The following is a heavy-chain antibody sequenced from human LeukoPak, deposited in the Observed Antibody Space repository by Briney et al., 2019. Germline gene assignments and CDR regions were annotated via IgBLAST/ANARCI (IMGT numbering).Heavy chain of an antibody. J-gene: IGHJ4*02. V-gene: IGHV4-61*01. CDR3: ARALLGAAADPFDY. CDR1: GGSVSSGSYY. CDR2: IYYSGNT. Sequence: PSETLSLTCTVSGGSVSSGSYYWSWIRQPPGKVLEWIWNIYYSGNTNYNPSLKSRVTISVDTSKNQFSLKLRSVTAADTAVYYCARALLGAAADPFDYWGQGTLVTVSS. D-gene: IGHD6-13*01.